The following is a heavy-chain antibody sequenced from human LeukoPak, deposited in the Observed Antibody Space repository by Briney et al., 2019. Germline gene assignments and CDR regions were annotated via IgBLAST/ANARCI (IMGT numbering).Heavy chain of an antibody. CDR2: LNTSGST. J-gene: IGHJ5*02. Sequence: SETLSLTCNVDGGSNSCYYWSWIRQPAASALHWIGRLNTSGSTNYNPSLKSRVTMSVDTSKNQFSLKLSSVAAADTAVYYCARVQCGGDCYSTYNWFDPWGQGTLVTVSS. V-gene: IGHV4-4*07. D-gene: IGHD2-21*02. CDR3: ARVQCGGDCYSTYNWFDP. CDR1: GGSNSCYY.